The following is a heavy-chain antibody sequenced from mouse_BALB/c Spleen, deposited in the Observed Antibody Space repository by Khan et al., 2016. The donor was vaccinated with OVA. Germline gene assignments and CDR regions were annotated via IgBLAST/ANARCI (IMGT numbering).Heavy chain of an antibody. Sequence: EVKLMESGGDLVKPGGSLKLSCAASGFSFSSYSMSWVRQTPDKRLEWVATISSGGDYTYYPDIVKGRFTISRDNAKNTLYPQMSSLKSEDTAMYYCASHLTGSFAYWGQGTLVTVSA. D-gene: IGHD4-1*01. CDR1: GFSFSSYS. CDR2: ISSGGDYT. V-gene: IGHV5-6*01. J-gene: IGHJ3*01. CDR3: ASHLTGSFAY.